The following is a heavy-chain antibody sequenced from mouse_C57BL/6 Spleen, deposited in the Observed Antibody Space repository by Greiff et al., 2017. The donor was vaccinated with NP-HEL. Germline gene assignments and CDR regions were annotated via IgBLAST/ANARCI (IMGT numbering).Heavy chain of an antibody. CDR1: GFTFSSYA. J-gene: IGHJ2*01. Sequence: EVQLVESGGGLVKPGGSLKLSCAASGFTFSSYAMSWVRQTPGKRLEWVATISDGGSYTYYPHNVKGRFTITRDNAKNKLYLQMSQLKSEDTAMYYCAREGGQRRPYFDYWGQGTTLTVSS. V-gene: IGHV5-4*01. D-gene: IGHD3-2*02. CDR2: ISDGGSYT. CDR3: AREGGQRRPYFDY.